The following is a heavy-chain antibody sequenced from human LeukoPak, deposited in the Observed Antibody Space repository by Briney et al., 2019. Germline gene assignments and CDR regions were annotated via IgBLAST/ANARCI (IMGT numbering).Heavy chain of an antibody. CDR1: GYTFTSYD. Sequence: GASVKVSCKASGYTFTSYDINWVRQATGQGLEWMGWMNPNSGNTGYAQKFQDRVTMTRNTSISTAYMELSSLRSEDTAVYYCVTWRGWEFRFDPWGQGTLVTVSS. V-gene: IGHV1-8*01. D-gene: IGHD1-1*01. J-gene: IGHJ5*02. CDR2: MNPNSGNT. CDR3: VTWRGWEFRFDP.